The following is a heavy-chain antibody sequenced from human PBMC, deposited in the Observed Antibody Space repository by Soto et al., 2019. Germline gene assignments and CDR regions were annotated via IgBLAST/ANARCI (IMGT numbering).Heavy chain of an antibody. CDR1: GYTFTSYG. CDR2: ISAYNGNT. J-gene: IGHJ5*02. V-gene: IGHV1-18*01. D-gene: IGHD3-22*01. CDR3: ARVGDSSGCYWGAWFDP. Sequence: QVQLVQSGAEVKKPGASVKVSCKASGYTFTSYGISWVRQAPGQGLEWMGWISAYNGNTNYAQKLQGRVTMTTDTSTRTAHKELRSLRSDDTAVYYCARVGDSSGCYWGAWFDPWGQGTLVTVSS.